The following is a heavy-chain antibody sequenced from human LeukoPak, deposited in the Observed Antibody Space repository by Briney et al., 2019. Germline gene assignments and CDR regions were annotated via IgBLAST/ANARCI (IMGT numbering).Heavy chain of an antibody. CDR2: ISFDGSEK. Sequence: GGSLRLSSAASGFTFNNYIMHWVRQAPGKGLEWVAVISFDGSEKFYADSVKGRFTISRDNSKNTLYLQMNSLRAEDTAVFYCARGHLYYDKSGYYFGYWGQGTLVTVSS. D-gene: IGHD3-22*01. CDR3: ARGHLYYDKSGYYFGY. V-gene: IGHV3-30-3*01. CDR1: GFTFNNYI. J-gene: IGHJ4*02.